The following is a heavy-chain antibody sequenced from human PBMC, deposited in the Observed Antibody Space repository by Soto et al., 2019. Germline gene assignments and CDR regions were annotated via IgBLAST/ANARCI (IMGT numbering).Heavy chain of an antibody. CDR1: GFTFSSYG. J-gene: IGHJ3*02. V-gene: IGHV3-30*18. D-gene: IGHD4-17*01. CDR3: AKDPVRSPNAFDI. CDR2: ISYDGSNK. Sequence: GESLKISCAASGFTFSSYGMHWVRQAPGKGLEWVAVISYDGSNKYYADSVKGRFTISRDNSKNTLYLQMNSLRAEDTAVYYCAKDPVRSPNAFDIWGQGTMVTVSS.